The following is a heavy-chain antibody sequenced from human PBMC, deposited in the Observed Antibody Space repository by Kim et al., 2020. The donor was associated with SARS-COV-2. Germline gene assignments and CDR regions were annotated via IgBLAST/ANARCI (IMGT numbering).Heavy chain of an antibody. J-gene: IGHJ5*02. Sequence: EYAASVKGRFTNSRDDSKSIAYLQMNSLKTEDTAVYFCTRPLILGGKLDPWGQGTLVTVSS. CDR3: TRPLILGGKLDP. D-gene: IGHD3-16*01. V-gene: IGHV3-49*02.